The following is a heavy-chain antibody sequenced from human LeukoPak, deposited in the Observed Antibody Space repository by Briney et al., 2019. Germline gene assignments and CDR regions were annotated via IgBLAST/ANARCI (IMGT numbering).Heavy chain of an antibody. Sequence: ASVKVSCKASGYTFTGYYMHWVRQAPGQGLEWMGWINPKSGATTYAQKFQDRVTLTRDTSISTAYMELSRLRSDDTAVYYCARPWHYDSSGYYYDYWGQGTLVTVSS. CDR1: GYTFTGYY. CDR3: ARPWHYDSSGYYYDY. J-gene: IGHJ4*02. CDR2: INPKSGAT. V-gene: IGHV1-2*02. D-gene: IGHD3-22*01.